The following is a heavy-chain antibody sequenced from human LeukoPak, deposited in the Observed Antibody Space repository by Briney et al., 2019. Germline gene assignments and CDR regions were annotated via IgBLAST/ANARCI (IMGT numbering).Heavy chain of an antibody. CDR1: GGSISSSSYY. CDR3: ARDLKGAFDI. V-gene: IGHV4-39*07. Sequence: SETLSLTCTVSGGSISSSSYYWGWIRQPPGKGLEWIGSIYYSGSTYYNPSLKSRVTISVDTSENQFSLKLSSVTAADTAVYYCARDLKGAFDIWGQGTMVTVSS. J-gene: IGHJ3*02. CDR2: IYYSGST.